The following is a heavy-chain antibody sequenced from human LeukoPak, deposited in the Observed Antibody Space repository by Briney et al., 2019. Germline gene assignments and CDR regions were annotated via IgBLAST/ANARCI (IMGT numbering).Heavy chain of an antibody. CDR2: INHSGST. V-gene: IGHV4-34*01. Sequence: SETLSLTCAVYGGSFSDYYWSWIRQPPGKGLEWIGEINHSGSTNYKPSLRSRVTISVDTSKNQFSLKLSSVTAADTAVYYCARTGSGSYFRRVNWFDPWGQGTLATVSS. CDR1: GGSFSDYY. D-gene: IGHD3-10*01. J-gene: IGHJ5*02. CDR3: ARTGSGSYFRRVNWFDP.